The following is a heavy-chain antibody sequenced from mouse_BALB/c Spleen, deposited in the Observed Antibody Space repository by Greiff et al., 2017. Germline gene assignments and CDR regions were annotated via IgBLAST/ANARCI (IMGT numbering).Heavy chain of an antibody. D-gene: IGHD3-1*01. V-gene: IGHV1-87*01. Sequence: QVQLQQPGAELVKPGASVKLSCKASGYTFTSYWMQWVKQRPGQGLEWIGAIYPGDGDTRYTQKFKGKATLTADKSSSTAYMQLSSLASEDSAVYYCARSGDWGQGTTLTVSS. CDR1: GYTFTSYW. CDR2: IYPGDGDT. CDR3: ARSGD. J-gene: IGHJ2*01.